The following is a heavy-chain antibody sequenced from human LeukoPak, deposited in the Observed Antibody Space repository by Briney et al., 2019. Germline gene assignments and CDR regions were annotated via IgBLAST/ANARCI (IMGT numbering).Heavy chain of an antibody. D-gene: IGHD6-6*01. CDR1: GGTFSSYA. V-gene: IGHV1-69*05. Sequence: ASVKVSCKASGGTFSSYAISWVRQAPGQGLEWMGGIIPIFGTANYAQKFQDRVTITTDESTSTAYMELSSLRSEDTAVYYCAGGRAARTSDYWGQGTLVTVSS. J-gene: IGHJ4*02. CDR2: IIPIFGTA. CDR3: AGGRAARTSDY.